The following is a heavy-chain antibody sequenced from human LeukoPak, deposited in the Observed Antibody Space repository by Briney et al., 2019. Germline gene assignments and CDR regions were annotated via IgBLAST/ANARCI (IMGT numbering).Heavy chain of an antibody. Sequence: SETLSLTCAVYGGSFSNYFWSWIRQPPGKGLEWIGEINPRGSTNYSPSLKSRVSISVDTSTNQFSLKLSSVTAADTAMYYCARVASVTTDNYFDYWGQGTPVTVSS. CDR2: INPRGST. CDR3: ARVASVTTDNYFDY. V-gene: IGHV4-34*01. D-gene: IGHD4-17*01. CDR1: GGSFSNYF. J-gene: IGHJ4*02.